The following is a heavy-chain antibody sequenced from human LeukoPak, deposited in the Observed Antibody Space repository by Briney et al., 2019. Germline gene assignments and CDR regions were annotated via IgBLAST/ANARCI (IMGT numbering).Heavy chain of an antibody. CDR3: AKDNPLRLQWLVREWFDP. J-gene: IGHJ5*02. Sequence: GRSLRLSCAASGFTFSSYGMHWVRQAPGKGLEWVAVISYDGSNKYYADSVKGRFTISRDNSKNTLNLQMNSLRAEDTAVYYCAKDNPLRLQWLVREWFDPWGQGTLVTVSS. CDR2: ISYDGSNK. CDR1: GFTFSSYG. V-gene: IGHV3-30*18. D-gene: IGHD6-19*01.